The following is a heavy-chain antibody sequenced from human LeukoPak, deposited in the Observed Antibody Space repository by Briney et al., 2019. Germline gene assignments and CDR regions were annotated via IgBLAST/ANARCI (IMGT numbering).Heavy chain of an antibody. CDR2: IYYSGST. CDR3: AQLDDSSGYFH. CDR1: GGSISSSSSY. D-gene: IGHD3-22*01. J-gene: IGHJ4*02. V-gene: IGHV4-39*01. Sequence: SETLSLTCTVSGGSISSSSSYWGWIRQPPGKGLEWIGSIYYSGSTYYNPSLKSRITISVDTSKNQFSLKLSSVTAADTAVYYCAQLDDSSGYFHWGQGTLVTVSS.